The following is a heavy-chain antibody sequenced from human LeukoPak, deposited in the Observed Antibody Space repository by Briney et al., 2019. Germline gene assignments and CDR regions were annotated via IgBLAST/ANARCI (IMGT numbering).Heavy chain of an antibody. CDR3: ARESLGYCSSTSCHDAFDI. D-gene: IGHD2-2*01. J-gene: IGHJ3*02. Sequence: PGGSLRLSCAASGFTFSSYSMNWVRQAPGKGLEWVSSISSSSYIYYADSVKGRFTISRDNAKNSLYLQMNSLRAEDTAVYYCARESLGYCSSTSCHDAFDIWGQGTMVTVSS. V-gene: IGHV3-21*01. CDR2: ISSSSYI. CDR1: GFTFSSYS.